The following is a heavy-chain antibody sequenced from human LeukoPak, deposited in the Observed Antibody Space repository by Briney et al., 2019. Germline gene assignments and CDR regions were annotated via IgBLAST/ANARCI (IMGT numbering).Heavy chain of an antibody. Sequence: GGSLRLSCAVSGFTFSSYTMNWVRQAPGKGLEWVSSITGSSTYIYYADSVKGRFTISRDNAKNSLYLQMNNLGAEDTAVYYCARDLTVTSTCWLDLWGQGTLVTVSS. CDR2: ITGSSTYI. CDR1: GFTFSSYT. D-gene: IGHD4-11*01. CDR3: ARDLTVTSTCWLDL. J-gene: IGHJ5*02. V-gene: IGHV3-21*01.